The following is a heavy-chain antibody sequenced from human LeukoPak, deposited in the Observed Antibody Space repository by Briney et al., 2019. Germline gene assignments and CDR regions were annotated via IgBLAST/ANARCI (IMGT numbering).Heavy chain of an antibody. J-gene: IGHJ4*02. CDR3: AKDMSSSGWYSHFDY. V-gene: IGHV3-9*01. CDR2: ISWNSGRI. D-gene: IGHD6-19*01. CDR1: GFTFDDYA. Sequence: GGSLRLSCAASGFTFDDYAMHWVRQAPGKGLEWVSGISWNSGRIGYADSVKGRFTISRDNAKNSLYLQMNSLRAEDTALYYCAKDMSSSGWYSHFDYWGQGTLVTVSS.